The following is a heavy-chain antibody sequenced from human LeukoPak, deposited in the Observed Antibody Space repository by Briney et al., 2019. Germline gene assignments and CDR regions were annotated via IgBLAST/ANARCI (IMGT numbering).Heavy chain of an antibody. D-gene: IGHD2-2*01. V-gene: IGHV3-23*01. J-gene: IGHJ4*02. CDR2: ISKSGGST. CDR3: ARAQVPIVVVPAAIDY. Sequence: GGSLRLSCAASGFTFNNYAMSWVRQAPGKGLEWVSGISKSGGSTYYADSVKGRSTISRDNSKNTLYLQMNSLRAEDTAVYYCARAQVPIVVVPAAIDYWGQGTLVTVSS. CDR1: GFTFNNYA.